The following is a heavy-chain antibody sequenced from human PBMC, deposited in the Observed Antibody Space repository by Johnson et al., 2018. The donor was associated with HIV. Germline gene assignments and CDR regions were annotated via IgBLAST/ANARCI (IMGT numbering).Heavy chain of an antibody. CDR1: AFTFSSND. D-gene: IGHD3-9*01. V-gene: IGHV3-66*01. CDR2: IYSDGST. Sequence: EVQLVESGGGLVQPGGSLRLSCGAYAFTFSSNDMKWVRQAPGKGLDWVSVIYSDGSTYYAASVKGRFTISRANSKNTLYLQMNSPRAEDTAVYYCAKEFRLGYPPQIDAFDIWGQGTMVTVSS. CDR3: AKEFRLGYPPQIDAFDI. J-gene: IGHJ3*02.